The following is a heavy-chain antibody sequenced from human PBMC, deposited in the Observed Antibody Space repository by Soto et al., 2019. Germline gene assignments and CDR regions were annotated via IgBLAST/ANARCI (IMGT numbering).Heavy chain of an antibody. V-gene: IGHV4-39*01. D-gene: IGHD3-3*01. J-gene: IGHJ6*03. Sequence: PSETLSLTCTVSGGSISSSSYYWGWIRQPPGKGLEWIGSIYYSGGTYYNPSLKSRVTISVDTSKNQFSLKLSSVTAADTAVYYCARRFTFFGVVRGYYYYYRDAWGKGPTVTVSS. CDR2: IYYSGGT. CDR1: GGSISSSSYY. CDR3: ARRFTFFGVVRGYYYYYRDA.